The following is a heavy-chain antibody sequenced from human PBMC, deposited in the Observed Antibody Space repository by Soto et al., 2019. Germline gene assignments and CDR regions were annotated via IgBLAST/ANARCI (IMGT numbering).Heavy chain of an antibody. J-gene: IGHJ6*02. Sequence: PGGSLRLSCAASGFTFSSYGMHWVRQAPGKGLEWVAVIWYDGSNKYYADSVKGRFTISRDNSKNTLYLQMNSLRAEDTAVYYCARWKCISTSCYYYYYGMDVWGQGTTVTVSS. CDR3: ARWKCISTSCYYYYYGMDV. CDR1: GFTFSSYG. D-gene: IGHD2-2*01. V-gene: IGHV3-33*01. CDR2: IWYDGSNK.